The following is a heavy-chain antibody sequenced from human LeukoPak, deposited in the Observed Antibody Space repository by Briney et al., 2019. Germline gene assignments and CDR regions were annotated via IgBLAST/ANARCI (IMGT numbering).Heavy chain of an antibody. Sequence: ASVKVSCKASGYSFTAQYMHWLRQAPGQGLEWMGWINPNHGDTKYAQNFLGRVIMTRDTSTTTAYMELSSLRSDDTAVYFCASYPRSVDTPPFDYWGQGTLVTVSS. CDR2: INPNHGDT. CDR1: GYSFTAQY. D-gene: IGHD3-16*02. CDR3: ASYPRSVDTPPFDY. J-gene: IGHJ4*02. V-gene: IGHV1-2*02.